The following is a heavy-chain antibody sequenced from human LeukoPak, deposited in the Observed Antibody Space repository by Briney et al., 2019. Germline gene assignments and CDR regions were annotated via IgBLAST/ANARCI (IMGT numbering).Heavy chain of an antibody. CDR1: GFTFSSYW. J-gene: IGHJ4*02. CDR3: ATTGGSYFDY. D-gene: IGHD3-16*01. Sequence: GGSLRLSCAASGFTFSSYWMHWVRQAPGKGLVWVSRINSDGSNTNYADSVKGRFTISRDNAKNTLYLQMNSLRAEDTAVYYCATTGGSYFDYWGQGTLVTVSS. V-gene: IGHV3-74*01. CDR2: INSDGSNT.